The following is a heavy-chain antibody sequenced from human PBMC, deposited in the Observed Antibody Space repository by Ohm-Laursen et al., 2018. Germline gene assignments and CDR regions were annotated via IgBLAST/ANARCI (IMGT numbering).Heavy chain of an antibody. CDR2: ISHSGFT. D-gene: IGHD3-10*01. V-gene: IGHV4-38-2*02. Sequence: PSDTLSLTCAVSGYSISSGYYWGWIRQPPGKGLEWIGSISHSGFTSYNPSLKSRVTISVDTSKNQFSLRLSSVTAADTAVYYCARDYGSGSSSFDYWGQGTLVSVSS. CDR1: GYSISSGYY. CDR3: ARDYGSGSSSFDY. J-gene: IGHJ4*02.